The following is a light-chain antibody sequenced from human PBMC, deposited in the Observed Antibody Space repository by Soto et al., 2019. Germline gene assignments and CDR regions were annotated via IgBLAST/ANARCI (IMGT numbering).Light chain of an antibody. V-gene: IGLV1-51*01. CDR1: SSNIENNY. CDR2: DNN. Sequence: QSVLTQPPSVSAAPGQKVTISCSGSSSNIENNYVSWNQQLPGTAPKLLIYDNNKRPSGIPARFSGSKSGTSATLGITGLQTGDEADYYCGTWDSSLSAGVFGGGTQLTVL. J-gene: IGLJ7*01. CDR3: GTWDSSLSAGV.